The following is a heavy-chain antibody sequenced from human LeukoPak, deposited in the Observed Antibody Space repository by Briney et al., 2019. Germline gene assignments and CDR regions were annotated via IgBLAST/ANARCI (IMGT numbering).Heavy chain of an antibody. J-gene: IGHJ4*02. CDR3: ARGSYSTVPELFDY. CDR1: GFVFSNYW. V-gene: IGHV3-30*03. D-gene: IGHD4-11*01. Sequence: WGSLRLSCAASGFVFSNYWMNWVRQAPGKGLEWVAVISYDGSNKYYADSVKGRFTISRDNSKNTLYLQMNSLRAEDTAVYYCARGSYSTVPELFDYWGQGTLVTVSS. CDR2: ISYDGSNK.